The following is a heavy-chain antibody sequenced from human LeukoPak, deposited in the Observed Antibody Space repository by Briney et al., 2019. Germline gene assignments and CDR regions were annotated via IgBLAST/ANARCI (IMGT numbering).Heavy chain of an antibody. J-gene: IGHJ4*02. Sequence: GASVKVSCKASGYTFSGYYMHWVRQAPGQGLEWMGSINPNSGGTNYAQKFQGRVTMTSDTSISTAYMELNRLRSDDTAVYYCARVGTYYDILTGYYHFDYWGQGTLVTVSS. V-gene: IGHV1-2*02. CDR2: INPNSGGT. CDR1: GYTFSGYY. CDR3: ARVGTYYDILTGYYHFDY. D-gene: IGHD3-9*01.